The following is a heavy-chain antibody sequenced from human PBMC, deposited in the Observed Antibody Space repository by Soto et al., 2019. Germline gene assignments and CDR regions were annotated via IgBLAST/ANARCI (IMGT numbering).Heavy chain of an antibody. CDR1: GGSISSYY. CDR2: IYTSGST. J-gene: IGHJ5*02. D-gene: IGHD2-2*01. CDR3: ARDGPHCTSCDVRVP. Sequence: TSETLSLTCTVAGGSISSYYWSWIRQPAGKGLEWIGRIYTSGSTNYNPSIKSRVKMSVDTSKNQFSLKLSSVTAADTAVYYCARDGPHCTSCDVRVPWGQGTLVTVSS. V-gene: IGHV4-4*07.